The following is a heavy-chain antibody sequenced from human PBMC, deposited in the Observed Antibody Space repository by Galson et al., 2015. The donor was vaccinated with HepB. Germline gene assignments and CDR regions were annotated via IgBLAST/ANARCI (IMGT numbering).Heavy chain of an antibody. V-gene: IGHV1-2*02. CDR2: VNTTSGAT. Sequence: SVKVSCKASGYTFAAYYIHWVRQAPGQGLEWMGWVNTTSGATDYAQKFQGRVTMTRDTSISTAYMELSRLRSDDTAVYYCAKDTSSWYYFENWGQGTLVTVS. J-gene: IGHJ4*02. D-gene: IGHD6-13*01. CDR3: AKDTSSWYYFEN. CDR1: GYTFAAYY.